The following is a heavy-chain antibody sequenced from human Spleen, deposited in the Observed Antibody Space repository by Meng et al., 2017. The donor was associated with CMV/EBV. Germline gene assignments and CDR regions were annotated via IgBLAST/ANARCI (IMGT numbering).Heavy chain of an antibody. Sequence: LQEPAPVMLTLSSTSSLVCIVSGGSISSGSNYWSWIRQPAGKGLEWIGRIYTSGSTNYNPSLKSRVTMSVDTSKNQFSLKLSSVTAADTAVYYCARGRSGSYLDYWGQGTLVTVSS. CDR2: IYTSGST. CDR1: GGSISSGSNY. J-gene: IGHJ4*02. V-gene: IGHV4-61*02. CDR3: ARGRSGSYLDY. D-gene: IGHD3-10*01.